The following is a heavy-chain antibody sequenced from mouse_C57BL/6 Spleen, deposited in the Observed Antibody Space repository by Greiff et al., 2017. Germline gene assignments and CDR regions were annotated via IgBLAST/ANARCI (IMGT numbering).Heavy chain of an antibody. Sequence: VQLQQSGPGLVQPSQSLSITCTVSGFSLTSYGVHWVRQSPGKGLEWLGVIWSGGSTDYNAAFISRLSISKDNSKSQVFFKMNSLQADDTAIYYCARNLGDYDGAWCAYWGKGTLVTVSA. CDR2: IWSGGST. J-gene: IGHJ3*01. V-gene: IGHV2-2*01. CDR1: GFSLTSYG. D-gene: IGHD2-4*01. CDR3: ARNLGDYDGAWCAY.